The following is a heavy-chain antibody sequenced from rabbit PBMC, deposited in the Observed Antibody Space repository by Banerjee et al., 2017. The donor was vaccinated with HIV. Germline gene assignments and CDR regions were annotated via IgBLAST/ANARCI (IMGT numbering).Heavy chain of an antibody. CDR3: ARSSSYSLAL. J-gene: IGHJ6*01. CDR2: INTGNGNT. D-gene: IGHD8-1*01. CDR1: GFSLSSDA. Sequence: QEQLVESGGGLVQPEGSLALTCTVSGFSLSSDAMSWVRQAPGKGLEWIGYINTGNGNTHYANWAKGRFTISKTSSTTVTLQMTSLTAADTATYFCARSSSYSLALWGPGTLVTVS. V-gene: IGHV1S45*01.